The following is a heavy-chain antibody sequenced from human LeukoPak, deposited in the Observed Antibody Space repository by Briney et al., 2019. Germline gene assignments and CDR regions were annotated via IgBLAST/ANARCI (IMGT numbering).Heavy chain of an antibody. J-gene: IGHJ4*02. CDR1: GYTFTSYY. V-gene: IGHV1-46*03. D-gene: IGHD2-8*01. Sequence: ASVKVSCKASGYTFTSYYMHWVRQAPGQGLEWMGIINPSGGSTSYAQRFQGRVTMTRDTSTSTVYMELSSLRSEDTAVYYCARVPVYCTNGVCFYFDYWGQGTLVTVSS. CDR2: INPSGGST. CDR3: ARVPVYCTNGVCFYFDY.